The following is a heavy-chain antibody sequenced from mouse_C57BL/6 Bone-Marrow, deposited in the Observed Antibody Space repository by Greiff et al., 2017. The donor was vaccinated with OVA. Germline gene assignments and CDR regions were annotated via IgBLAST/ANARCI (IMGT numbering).Heavy chain of an antibody. J-gene: IGHJ2*01. D-gene: IGHD1-1*01. V-gene: IGHV1-53*01. CDR1: GYTFTSYW. CDR3: ARLGYYGTFDY. Sequence: QVQLQQSGAELLKPGASVKLSCKASGYTFTSYWMHWVKQRPGQGLEWIGNINPSNGGTNYNEKFKSKATLTVDKSSSTAYMQLSSLTSEDSAVYYCARLGYYGTFDYWGQGTTLTVSS. CDR2: INPSNGGT.